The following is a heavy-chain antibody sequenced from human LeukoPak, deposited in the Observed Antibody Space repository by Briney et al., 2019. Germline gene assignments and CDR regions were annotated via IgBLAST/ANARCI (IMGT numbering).Heavy chain of an antibody. J-gene: IGHJ6*02. CDR2: INHSGST. V-gene: IGHV4-34*01. CDR1: GGSFRGYY. Sequence: SETLSLTCAGYGGSFRGYYWSWIRQPPGKGLEWIGEINHSGSTNYNPSLKSRVTISVDTSKNQFSLKLSSVTAADTAVYYCARGTINAYYYYYGMDVWGQGTTVTVSS. D-gene: IGHD2-21*01. CDR3: ARGTINAYYYYYGMDV.